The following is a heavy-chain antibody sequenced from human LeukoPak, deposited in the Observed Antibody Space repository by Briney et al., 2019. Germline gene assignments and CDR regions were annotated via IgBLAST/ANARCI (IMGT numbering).Heavy chain of an antibody. J-gene: IGHJ4*02. CDR1: GGTFSSYA. CDR2: IIPIFGTA. D-gene: IGHD2-8*01. Sequence: GASVKVSCKASGGTFSSYAISWVRQAPGQGLEWMGGIIPIFGTANYAQKFQGRVTITADESTSTAYMELSSLRSEDTAVYYCARGYCTNGVCYPFDYWGQGTLVTVSS. CDR3: ARGYCTNGVCYPFDY. V-gene: IGHV1-69*13.